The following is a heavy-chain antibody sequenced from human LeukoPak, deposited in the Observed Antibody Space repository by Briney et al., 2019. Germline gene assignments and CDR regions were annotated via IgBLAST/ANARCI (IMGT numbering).Heavy chain of an antibody. J-gene: IGHJ4*02. V-gene: IGHV3-64*01. CDR2: ISSNGGST. CDR3: ARARSSRWYAGPNYFDY. D-gene: IGHD6-13*01. CDR1: GFTFSSYA. Sequence: GGSLRLSCAASGFTFSSYAMHWVRQAPGKGLEYVSAISSNGGSTYYANSVKGRFTISRDNSKNTLYLQMGSLRAEDMAVYYCARARSSRWYAGPNYFDYWGQGTLVTVSS.